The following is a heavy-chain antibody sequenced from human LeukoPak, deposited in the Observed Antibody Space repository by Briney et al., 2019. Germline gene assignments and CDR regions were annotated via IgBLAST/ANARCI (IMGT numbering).Heavy chain of an antibody. V-gene: IGHV1-8*03. CDR1: GYTFTSYD. D-gene: IGHD2-2*01. Sequence: ASVKVSCKASGYTFTSYDINWVRQATGQGLEWMGWMNPNSGNIGYAQNFQGRVTITRDTSISTVYMELSSLRSEDTAVYYCARGYCSSTSCYVYAFDIWGQGTMVTVSS. J-gene: IGHJ3*02. CDR2: MNPNSGNI. CDR3: ARGYCSSTSCYVYAFDI.